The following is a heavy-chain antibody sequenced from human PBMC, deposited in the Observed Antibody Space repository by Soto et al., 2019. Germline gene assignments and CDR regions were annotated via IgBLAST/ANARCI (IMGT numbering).Heavy chain of an antibody. CDR3: ARHSWELRKTFDH. V-gene: IGHV4-59*08. CDR1: GGTINHYH. CDR2: IYYGGTS. D-gene: IGHD1-7*01. J-gene: IGHJ4*01. Sequence: TSETLSLTCTVSGGTINHYHWSWIRQSPGDGLEWIGSIYYGGTSTYNPSLNSRVTMSLDTSKNHFSLKLSSVTAADTAVYYCARHSWELRKTFDHWGQGTLVTVS.